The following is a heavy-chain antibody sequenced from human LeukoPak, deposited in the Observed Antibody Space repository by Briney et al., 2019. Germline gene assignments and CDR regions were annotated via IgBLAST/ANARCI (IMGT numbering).Heavy chain of an antibody. D-gene: IGHD4-17*01. CDR2: ICYGGTT. CDR3: ARAITVTAFDS. Sequence: SETLSLTCTVSGGSISSGGYYWGWIRQHPGRGLEWIGYICYGGTTYYNPSLKSRITLSVDTSKNQFSLHLSSVTDADTAAYYCARAITVTAFDSWGQGTLVTVSA. CDR1: GGSISSGGYY. V-gene: IGHV4-31*03. J-gene: IGHJ4*02.